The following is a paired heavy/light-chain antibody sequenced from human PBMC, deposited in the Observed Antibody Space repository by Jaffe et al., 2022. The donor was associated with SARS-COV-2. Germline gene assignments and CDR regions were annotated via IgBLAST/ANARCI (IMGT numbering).Light chain of an antibody. V-gene: IGKV1-9*01. CDR1: QGISSY. J-gene: IGKJ4*01. CDR3: QQLDTYPLT. CDR2: STS. Sequence: DVQLTQSPSFLSASVGDRVTITCRASQGISSYLAWYQQKPGKAPKLLIYSTSTLQSGVPSRFSGSGSGPEFTLTISNLQPEDLATYYCQQLDTYPLTFGGGTNVEIK.
Heavy chain of an antibody. V-gene: IGHV3-53*01. CDR3: VRVTGRYNANRRHIFYAMDV. Sequence: ELQLVESGGDLTQPGESRRLSCVASGFSVTSNYMNWVRQAPGEALEWVSVLYPGGNTFYAGSLKGRFTISRDNSKNTIYLQMNDLRDEDTAVYYCVRVTGRYNANRRHIFYAMDVWGQGTTVTVSS. D-gene: IGHD1-26*01. CDR1: GFSVTSNY. CDR2: LYPGGNT. J-gene: IGHJ6*02.